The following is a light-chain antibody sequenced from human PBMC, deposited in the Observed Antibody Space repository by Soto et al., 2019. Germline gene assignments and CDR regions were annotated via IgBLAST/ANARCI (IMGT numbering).Light chain of an antibody. Sequence: EIVMTQSPATLSVSPGERATLSCRASQSIGTYLAWYQQKPGQAPSLLIYGASSRATGIPDRFSGSGSGTDFTLTISRLEPEDFAVYYCQQYVTTPLTFGGGTKVDIK. J-gene: IGKJ4*01. V-gene: IGKV3-20*01. CDR3: QQYVTTPLT. CDR2: GAS. CDR1: QSIGTY.